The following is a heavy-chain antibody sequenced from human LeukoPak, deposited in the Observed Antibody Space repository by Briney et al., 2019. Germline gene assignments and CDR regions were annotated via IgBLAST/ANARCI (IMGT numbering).Heavy chain of an antibody. J-gene: IGHJ4*02. CDR1: GGSISSYY. CDR3: AREAAMVPGQFDY. CDR2: IYYSGST. V-gene: IGHV4-59*01. Sequence: PSETLSLTCTGSGGSISSYYWSWIRQPPGKGLEWIGYIYYSGSTNYNPSLKSRVTISVDTSKNQFSLKLSSVTAADTAVYYCAREAAMVPGQFDYWGQGTLVTVFS. D-gene: IGHD5-18*01.